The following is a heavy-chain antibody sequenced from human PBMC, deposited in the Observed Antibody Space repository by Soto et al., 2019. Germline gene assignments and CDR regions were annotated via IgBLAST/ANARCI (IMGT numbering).Heavy chain of an antibody. V-gene: IGHV4-34*01. CDR1: GGSFSGYY. Sequence: SETLSLTCAVYGGSFSGYYWSWIRQPPGKGLEWIGEINHSGSTNYNPSLKSRVTISVDTSKNQFSLKLSSVTAADTAVYYCARCPDTAMAAPFDYWGQGTRVT. CDR3: ARCPDTAMAAPFDY. J-gene: IGHJ4*02. D-gene: IGHD5-18*01. CDR2: INHSGST.